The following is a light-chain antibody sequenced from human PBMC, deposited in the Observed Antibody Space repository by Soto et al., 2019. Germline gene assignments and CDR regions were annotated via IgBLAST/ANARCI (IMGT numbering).Light chain of an antibody. CDR3: CSYAGSSTLNV. J-gene: IGLJ1*01. Sequence: CTGTSSDVGSYNLVSWYQQHPGKAPKLMIYEGSKRPSGVSNRFSGSKSGNTASLTISGLQAEDEADYYCCSYAGSSTLNVFGTGTKLTVL. V-gene: IGLV2-23*01. CDR2: EGS. CDR1: SSDVGSYNL.